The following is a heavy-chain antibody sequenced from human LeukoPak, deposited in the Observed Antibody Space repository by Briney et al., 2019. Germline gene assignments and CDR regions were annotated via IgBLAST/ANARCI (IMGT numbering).Heavy chain of an antibody. CDR2: IYHSGST. V-gene: IGHV4-4*02. J-gene: IGHJ4*02. Sequence: SGTLSLTCAVSGGSISSSNWWSWVRQPPGKGLEWIGEIYHSGSTNYNPSLKSRVTISVDKSKNQFSLKLSSVTAAGTAVYYCARGVLDYYDSSGYYGTWGQGTLVTVSS. CDR1: GGSISSSNW. CDR3: ARGVLDYYDSSGYYGT. D-gene: IGHD3-22*01.